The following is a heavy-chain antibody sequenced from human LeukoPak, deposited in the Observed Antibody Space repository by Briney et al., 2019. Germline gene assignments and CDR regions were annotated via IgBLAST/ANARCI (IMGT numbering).Heavy chain of an antibody. CDR3: ARAADYYDSSGYYWENWFDP. CDR2: IYHSGST. D-gene: IGHD3-22*01. J-gene: IGHJ5*02. V-gene: IGHV4-38-2*02. Sequence: SETLSLTCTVSGGSISSGYYWGWIRQPPGKGLEWIGSIYHSGSTYYNPSLKSRVTISVDTSKNQFSLKLSSVTAADTAVYYCARAADYYDSSGYYWENWFDPWGQGTLVTVSS. CDR1: GGSISSGYY.